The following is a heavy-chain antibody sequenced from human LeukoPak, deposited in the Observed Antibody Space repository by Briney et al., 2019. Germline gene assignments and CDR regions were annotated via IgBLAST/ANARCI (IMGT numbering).Heavy chain of an antibody. CDR1: GGSFSDYY. CDR2: ISSSGSTI. J-gene: IGHJ4*02. CDR3: ARESIAAARALFDY. D-gene: IGHD6-13*01. V-gene: IGHV3-11*01. Sequence: PSETLSLTCAVYGGSFSDYYMSWIRQAPGKGLEWVSYISSSGSTIYYADSVKGRFTISRDNAKNSLYLQMNSLRAEDTAVYYCARESIAAARALFDYWGQGTLVTVSS.